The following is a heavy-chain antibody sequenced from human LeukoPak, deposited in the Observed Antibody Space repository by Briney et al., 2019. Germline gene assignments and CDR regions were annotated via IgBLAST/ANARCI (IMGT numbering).Heavy chain of an antibody. J-gene: IGHJ4*02. V-gene: IGHV1-46*01. CDR2: INPSGGST. Sequence: ASVKVSCKASGYTFTSYYMHWVRQAPGQGLEWMGIINPSGGSTSYAQKFQGRVTMTRDTSTSTVYMELSSLRSEGTAVYYCARGARTGVTTTYFDYWGQGTLVTVSS. CDR1: GYTFTSYY. CDR3: ARGARTGVTTTYFDY. D-gene: IGHD3-22*01.